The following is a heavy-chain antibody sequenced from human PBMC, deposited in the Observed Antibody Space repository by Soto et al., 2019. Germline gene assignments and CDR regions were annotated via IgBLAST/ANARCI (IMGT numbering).Heavy chain of an antibody. Sequence: QVQLQESGPGLVKPSQTLSLTCTVSGGSISSGGYYWSWIRQHPGKGLEWIGYIYYSGSTYYNPSLLLRVTISVYTSKNQFSLKLSSGTAADTAVYYCAGIYSGRPGGNVRDWGQGTLVTVSA. D-gene: IGHD1-26*01. CDR2: IYYSGST. CDR3: AGIYSGRPGGNVRD. J-gene: IGHJ4*02. CDR1: GGSISSGGYY. V-gene: IGHV4-31*03.